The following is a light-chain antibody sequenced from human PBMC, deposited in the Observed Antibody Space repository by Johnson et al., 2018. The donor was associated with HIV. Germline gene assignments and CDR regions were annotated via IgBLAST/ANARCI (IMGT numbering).Light chain of an antibody. J-gene: IGLJ1*01. CDR2: DNN. Sequence: QSVLTQPPSVSAAPGQKVTISCSGNSSNFGTNCVSWYQQLPGTAPKLLIYDNNKRPSGIPDRFSGSKSGTSATLGITGLQTGDEADYYCGTWDSSLSAVYVFGTGTKGTV. V-gene: IGLV1-51*01. CDR3: GTWDSSLSAVYV. CDR1: SSNFGTNC.